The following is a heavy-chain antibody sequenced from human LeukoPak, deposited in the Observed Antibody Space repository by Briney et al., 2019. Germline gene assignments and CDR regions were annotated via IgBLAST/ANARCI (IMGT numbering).Heavy chain of an antibody. Sequence: ASVKVSCKASGHTFTSYGLSWVRQAPGQGLEWMGWISSYNGNTNYAQKLQGRVTMTTDTSTSTAYMELRSLRSDDTAIYYCAREPRPRGGWFVSDWGQGTLVTVSS. D-gene: IGHD6-19*01. CDR3: AREPRPRGGWFVSD. CDR1: GHTFTSYG. CDR2: ISSYNGNT. V-gene: IGHV1-18*01. J-gene: IGHJ4*02.